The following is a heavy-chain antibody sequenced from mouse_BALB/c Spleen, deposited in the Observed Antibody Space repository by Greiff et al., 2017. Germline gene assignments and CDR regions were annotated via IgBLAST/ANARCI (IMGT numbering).Heavy chain of an antibody. CDR3: ARGDGNYVAWFAY. D-gene: IGHD2-1*01. Sequence: VQLQESGAELVRPGSSVKISCKASGYAFSSYWMNWVKQRPGQGLEWIGQIYPGDGDTNYNGKFKGKATLTADKSSSTAYMQLSSLTSEDSAVYFCARGDGNYVAWFAYWGQGTLVTVSA. CDR1: GYAFSSYW. V-gene: IGHV1-80*01. CDR2: IYPGDGDT. J-gene: IGHJ3*01.